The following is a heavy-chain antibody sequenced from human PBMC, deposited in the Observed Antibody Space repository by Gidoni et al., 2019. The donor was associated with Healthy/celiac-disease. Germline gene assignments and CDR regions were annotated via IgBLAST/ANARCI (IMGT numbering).Heavy chain of an antibody. CDR3: ARLNRDGYNYDAFDI. CDR2: IFSNDEK. Sequence: QVTLKESGPVLVKPTETRTLTCPVSGFSRSNARMGGSWIRQPPGKALEWLAHIFSNDEKSYSTSRKSRLTISKDTSKSQVVLTMTNMDPVDTATYYCARLNRDGYNYDAFDIWGQGTMVTVSS. CDR1: GFSRSNARMG. D-gene: IGHD5-12*01. V-gene: IGHV2-26*01. J-gene: IGHJ3*02.